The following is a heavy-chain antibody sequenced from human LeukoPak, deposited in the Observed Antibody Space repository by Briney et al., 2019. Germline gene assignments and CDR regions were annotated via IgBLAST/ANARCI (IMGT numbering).Heavy chain of an antibody. CDR1: GYTFTSYY. J-gene: IGHJ3*01. CDR2: INPSVGST. Sequence: GASVKVSCKASGYTFTSYYIHWVRQAPGQGLEWMGIINPSVGSTSYAQKFQGRVTMTRDTSTSTVYMELSSLKSEDTAVYYCARGDSIGSGLDAFDVWSQGTMVTVSS. CDR3: ARGDSIGSGLDAFDV. D-gene: IGHD3-22*01. V-gene: IGHV1-46*01.